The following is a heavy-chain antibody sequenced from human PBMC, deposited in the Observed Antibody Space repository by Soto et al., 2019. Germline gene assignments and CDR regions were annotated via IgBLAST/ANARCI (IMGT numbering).Heavy chain of an antibody. J-gene: IGHJ6*02. CDR1: GFNFYTSW. CDR2: IDQDGNEK. CDR3: SRRLEV. Sequence: VQVVESGGGLVQPGGSLRLSCAASGFNFYTSWMDWVRQSPGKGLEWVANIDQDGNEKYYVDSVKGRFTISRDNAKNSLYLQMNSLRAEDTAVYYCSRRLEVWGQGTTVTVSS. V-gene: IGHV3-7*05.